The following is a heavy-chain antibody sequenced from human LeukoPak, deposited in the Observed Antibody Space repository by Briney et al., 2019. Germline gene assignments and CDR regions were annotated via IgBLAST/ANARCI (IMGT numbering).Heavy chain of an antibody. CDR1: GYTFTSYD. CDR3: TTGPAYCGGDCYSY. CDR2: MNPNSGNT. Sequence: ASVKVSCKASGYTFTSYDINWVRQATGQGLEWMGWMNPNSGNTGYAQKFQGRVTMTRNTSISTAYMELSSLRSEDTAVYYCTTGPAYCGGDCYSYWGQGTLVTVSS. V-gene: IGHV1-8*01. J-gene: IGHJ4*02. D-gene: IGHD2-21*01.